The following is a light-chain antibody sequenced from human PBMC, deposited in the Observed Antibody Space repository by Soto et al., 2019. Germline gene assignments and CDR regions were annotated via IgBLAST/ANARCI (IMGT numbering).Light chain of an antibody. CDR3: QQYNNWPSIT. V-gene: IGKV3D-15*01. Sequence: ELVMTQSPATLSVSPGERATLSCRASQSVSSNLAWYQQKPGQAPRLLIYGASTRATGIPARFSGSGSGTEFTLTISSLQSEDFAVYYCQQYNNWPSITFGQGTRLEI. J-gene: IGKJ5*01. CDR1: QSVSSN. CDR2: GAS.